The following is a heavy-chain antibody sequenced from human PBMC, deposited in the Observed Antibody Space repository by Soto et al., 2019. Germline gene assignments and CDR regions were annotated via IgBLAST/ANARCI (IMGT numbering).Heavy chain of an antibody. Sequence: GGSLRLSCAASGFTFSTYSMNWVRQSPGKGLEWVASISSTSTFTFYADSVKGRFTISRDNAKNSVFLQIHSLRAEDTAVYYCARETRDDYYFDLWGQGTQVTVSS. D-gene: IGHD1-1*01. J-gene: IGHJ4*02. CDR2: ISSTSTFT. CDR1: GFTFSTYS. V-gene: IGHV3-21*01. CDR3: ARETRDDYYFDL.